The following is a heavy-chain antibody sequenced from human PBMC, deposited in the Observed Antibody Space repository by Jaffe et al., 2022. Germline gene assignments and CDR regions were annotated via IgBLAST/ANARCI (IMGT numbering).Heavy chain of an antibody. J-gene: IGHJ4*02. CDR2: IYYLGYT. Sequence: QLHLQESGPGLVKPSGTLSLTCTVSGGSISMGAFYWSWIRQPPGKGLEWMGSIYYLGYTYDNPFLRSRVTLSIDTSRNQFSLNLNSVSATDTAVYYCVRQAQSNLDYQFDHWGQGMLVTVSS. V-gene: IGHV4-39*01. CDR1: GGSISMGAFY. CDR3: VRQAQSNLDYQFDH. D-gene: IGHD2-2*01.